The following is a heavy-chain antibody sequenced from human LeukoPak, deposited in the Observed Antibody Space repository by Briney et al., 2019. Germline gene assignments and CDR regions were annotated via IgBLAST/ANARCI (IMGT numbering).Heavy chain of an antibody. CDR3: ARGERDDYSKTFHY. J-gene: IGHJ4*02. V-gene: IGHV1-8*03. CDR2: MNPNSGNT. Sequence: ASVKVSCKASGYTFTSYDINWVRQATGQGREWMGWMNPNSGNTGYAQKFQGRVTITSNTSISTAYMELSSLRSEDTAVYYCARGERDDYSKTFHYWGQGTLVTVSS. CDR1: GYTFTSYD. D-gene: IGHD4-11*01.